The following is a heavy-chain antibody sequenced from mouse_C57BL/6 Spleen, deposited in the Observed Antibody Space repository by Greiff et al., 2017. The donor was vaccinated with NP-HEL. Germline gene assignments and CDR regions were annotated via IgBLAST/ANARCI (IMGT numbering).Heavy chain of an antibody. J-gene: IGHJ4*01. Sequence: VQLQQPGAELVKPGASVKLSCKASGYTFTSYWMHWVKQRPGRGLEWIGDIYPGSGSTNYNEKFKSKATLTVDTSSSTAYMQLSSLTSEDSAVYYCARSYYGSSHYYAMDYWGQGTSVTVSS. CDR3: ARSYYGSSHYYAMDY. CDR2: IYPGSGST. CDR1: GYTFTSYW. D-gene: IGHD1-1*01. V-gene: IGHV1-55*01.